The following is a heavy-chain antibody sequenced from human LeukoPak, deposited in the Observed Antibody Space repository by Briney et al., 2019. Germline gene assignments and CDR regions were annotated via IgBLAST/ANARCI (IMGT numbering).Heavy chain of an antibody. V-gene: IGHV4-59*01. CDR2: VHFSGDT. CDR3: ARISRGFDY. D-gene: IGHD6-13*01. J-gene: IGHJ4*02. CDR1: GGSISTYY. Sequence: SETLSLTCTLLGGSISTYYWSWFRQSPGKGLEWIGYVHFSGDTVYSPSLKSRISISVDTSKSPFSLNLTSVTAADTAVYYCARISRGFDYWGQGTLVTVSS.